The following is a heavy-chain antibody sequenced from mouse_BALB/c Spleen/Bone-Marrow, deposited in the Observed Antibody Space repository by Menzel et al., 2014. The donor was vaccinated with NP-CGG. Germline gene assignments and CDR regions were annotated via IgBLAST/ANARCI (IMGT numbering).Heavy chain of an antibody. Sequence: EVQRVESGAELVKPGASVKLSCTASGFNIKDTYIHWVKQRPEQGLEWIGRIDPANDNTKYDPKFQGKATITADTSSSTAYLQLSSLTSEDTAVYYCASYVYGYYFDYWGRGTTLTVSS. CDR1: GFNIKDTY. J-gene: IGHJ2*01. CDR3: ASYVYGYYFDY. V-gene: IGHV14-3*02. CDR2: IDPANDNT. D-gene: IGHD2-2*01.